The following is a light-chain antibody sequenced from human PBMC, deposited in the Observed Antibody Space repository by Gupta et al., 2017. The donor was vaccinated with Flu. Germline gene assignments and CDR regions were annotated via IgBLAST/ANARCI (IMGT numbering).Light chain of an antibody. Sequence: EIELTQSPGTLSLAPGDRATLSCRASQTIYANNLAWFQQIPGLPPRLVIYGASSRAIGIPDRFSGSGSGTDFTLTIDRLEPEDFAVYYCHHYSASPRTFGPGTKLDLK. J-gene: IGKJ3*01. CDR2: GAS. CDR1: QTIYANN. V-gene: IGKV3-20*01. CDR3: HHYSASPRT.